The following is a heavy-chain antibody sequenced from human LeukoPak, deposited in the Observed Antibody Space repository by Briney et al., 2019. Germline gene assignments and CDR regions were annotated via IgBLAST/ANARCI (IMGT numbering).Heavy chain of an antibody. Sequence: ASVKVSCKASGYTFTGYYMHLVRQAPGQGLEWMGWINPNSGGTNYAQKFQGRVTMTRGTSISTAYMELSRLRSDDTAVYYCARPLYDSSGYYYVAAFDIWGQGTMVTVSS. CDR3: ARPLYDSSGYYYVAAFDI. CDR1: GYTFTGYY. CDR2: INPNSGGT. V-gene: IGHV1-2*02. D-gene: IGHD3-22*01. J-gene: IGHJ3*02.